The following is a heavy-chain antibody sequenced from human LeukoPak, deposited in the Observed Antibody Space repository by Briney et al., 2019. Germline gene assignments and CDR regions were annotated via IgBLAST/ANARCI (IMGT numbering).Heavy chain of an antibody. D-gene: IGHD2-2*02. CDR2: ISYDGSNK. CDR1: GFTFSSYG. J-gene: IGHJ6*03. V-gene: IGHV3-30*18. CDR3: AKDGPSPDIVVVPAAIRGYYYMDV. Sequence: GGSLRLSCAASGFTFSSYGMHWVRQAPGKGLEWVAVISYDGSNKYYADSVKGRFTISRDNSKNTLYLQMNSLRAEDTAVYYCAKDGPSPDIVVVPAAIRGYYYMDVWGKGTTVTVSS.